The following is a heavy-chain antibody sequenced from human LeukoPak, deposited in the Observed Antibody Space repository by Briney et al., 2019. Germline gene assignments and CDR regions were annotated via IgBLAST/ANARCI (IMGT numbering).Heavy chain of an antibody. CDR3: ATPYYYDSSGYYGAFDI. J-gene: IGHJ3*02. D-gene: IGHD3-22*01. CDR1: GGSISSGDYY. Sequence: KPSETLSLTCTVSGGSISSGDYYWSWICQPPGKSLEWIGYIYYSGSTYYNPSLKSRVTISVDTSKNQFSLKLSSVTAADTAVYYCATPYYYDSSGYYGAFDIWGQGTMVTVSS. CDR2: IYYSGST. V-gene: IGHV4-30-4*01.